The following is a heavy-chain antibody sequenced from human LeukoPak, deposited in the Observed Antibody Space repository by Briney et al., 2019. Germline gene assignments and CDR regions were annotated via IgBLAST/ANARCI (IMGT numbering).Heavy chain of an antibody. V-gene: IGHV4-59*01. J-gene: IGHJ4*02. CDR2: IYYSGST. D-gene: IGHD4-17*01. CDR1: GGSIGSYY. Sequence: PSEALSLTCTVSGGSIGSYYWSWIRQPPGKGLEWIGYIYYSGSTNYNPSLKSRVTISVDTSKNQFSLKLSSVTAADTAVYYCARDGDDYGDSYYFDYWGQGTLVTVSS. CDR3: ARDGDDYGDSYYFDY.